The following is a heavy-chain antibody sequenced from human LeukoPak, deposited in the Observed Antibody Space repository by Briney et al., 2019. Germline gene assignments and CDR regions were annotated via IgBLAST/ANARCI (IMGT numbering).Heavy chain of an antibody. CDR3: ARHEKSSGWYYDY. CDR2: ICYSAST. V-gene: IGHV4-59*08. CDR1: GGSISYYY. D-gene: IGHD6-19*01. Sequence: SEMTSLTCTVSGGSISYYYWSWIRQPPGKGQDWIGNICYSASTNYNPALKSRVTISVATSRNQFSPKLSSVTAADTAVYYCARHEKSSGWYYDYWGQGALVTVS. J-gene: IGHJ4*02.